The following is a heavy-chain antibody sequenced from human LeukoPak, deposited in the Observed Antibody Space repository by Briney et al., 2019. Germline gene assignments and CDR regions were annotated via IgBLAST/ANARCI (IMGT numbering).Heavy chain of an antibody. CDR3: AFPSGGVVIRLFDY. D-gene: IGHD3-22*01. Sequence: GGSLRLSCAASGFTFSSYSMNWVRQAPGKGLEWVSYITGGSDTIYYADSVKGRFTISRDNAKNSLYLQMNSLRAEDTAVYYCAFPSGGVVIRLFDYWGQGTLVTVSS. CDR2: ITGGSDTI. CDR1: GFTFSSYS. V-gene: IGHV3-48*01. J-gene: IGHJ4*02.